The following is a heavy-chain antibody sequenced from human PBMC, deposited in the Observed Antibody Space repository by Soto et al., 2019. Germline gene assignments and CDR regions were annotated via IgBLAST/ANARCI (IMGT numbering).Heavy chain of an antibody. CDR1: GGSISSYC. CDR3: ARRTPASIFDY. J-gene: IGHJ4*02. Sequence: PSETLSLTCTVSGGSISSYCWSWIRQPPGKGLEWIGYIYYSGSTSYDPSLKSRVSISVDVSRNHFSLKLNSVTAADTAVYYCARRTPASIFDYWGQGTLVTVSS. V-gene: IGHV4-59*08. D-gene: IGHD2-2*01. CDR2: IYYSGST.